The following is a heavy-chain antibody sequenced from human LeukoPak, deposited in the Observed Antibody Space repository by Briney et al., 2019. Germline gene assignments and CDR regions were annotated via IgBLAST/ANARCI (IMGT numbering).Heavy chain of an antibody. Sequence: GGSLRLSCAASEFTFSNYNMNWVRQAPGKGLEWVSYISSSSSTIYYADSVKGRFTISRDNAKNSLYLQMNSLRAEDTAVYYCARDPVDYWGQGTLVTVSS. CDR1: EFTFSNYN. CDR2: ISSSSSTI. J-gene: IGHJ4*02. V-gene: IGHV3-48*01. CDR3: ARDPVDY.